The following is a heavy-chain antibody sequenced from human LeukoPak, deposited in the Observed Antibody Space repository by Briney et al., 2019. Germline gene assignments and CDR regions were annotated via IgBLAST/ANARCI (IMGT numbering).Heavy chain of an antibody. J-gene: IGHJ4*02. CDR3: ARDGAPFYDSSGYYSYYFDY. CDR1: GFTFSSYW. Sequence: QTGGSLRLSCAASGFTFSSYWMHWVRQAPGKGLVWVSRINTDGSSTNYADSVKGRFTISRDNAKNTLYLQMNSLRAEDTAVYYCARDGAPFYDSSGYYSYYFDYWGQGTLVTVSS. D-gene: IGHD3-22*01. CDR2: INTDGSST. V-gene: IGHV3-74*01.